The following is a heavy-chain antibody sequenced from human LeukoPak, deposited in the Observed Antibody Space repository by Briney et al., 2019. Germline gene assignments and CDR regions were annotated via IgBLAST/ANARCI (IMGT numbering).Heavy chain of an antibody. CDR1: GFTFSSYS. D-gene: IGHD3-10*01. V-gene: IGHV3-21*01. CDR3: ARDSYYYGSGSFWFDP. J-gene: IGHJ5*02. Sequence: GGSLRLSCAASGFTFSSYSMNWVRQAPGKGLEWVSSMNSSSSYIYYADSVKGRFTISRDNAKNSLYLQMNSLRAEDTAVYYCARDSYYYGSGSFWFDPWGQGTLVTVCS. CDR2: MNSSSSYI.